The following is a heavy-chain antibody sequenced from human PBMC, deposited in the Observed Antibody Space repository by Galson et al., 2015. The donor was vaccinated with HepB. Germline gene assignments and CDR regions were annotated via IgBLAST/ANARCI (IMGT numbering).Heavy chain of an antibody. Sequence: SLRLSCAASGFSFSAFAMHWVRQAPGKGLEWVALVSSGENNIYYADSVRGRFTISRDNSRNTLYLQMNSLRAEDTAVYYCARTFYFDYWGQGTQVTVSS. CDR1: GFSFSAFA. J-gene: IGHJ4*02. CDR2: VSSGENNI. CDR3: ARTFYFDY. V-gene: IGHV3-30*04.